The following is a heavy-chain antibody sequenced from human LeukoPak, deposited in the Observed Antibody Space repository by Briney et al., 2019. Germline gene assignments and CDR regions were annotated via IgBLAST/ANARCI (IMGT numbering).Heavy chain of an antibody. CDR2: INPNSGGT. CDR1: GYTFTGYY. CDR3: ARALTYYDFWSGYVDY. Sequence: ASVKVSCKASGYTFTGYYMHWVRQAPGQGLEWMGWINPNSGGTNYAQKFQGRVAMTRDTSISTAYMELSRLRSDDTAVYYCARALTYYDFWSGYVDYWGQGTLVTVSS. J-gene: IGHJ4*02. V-gene: IGHV1-2*02. D-gene: IGHD3-3*01.